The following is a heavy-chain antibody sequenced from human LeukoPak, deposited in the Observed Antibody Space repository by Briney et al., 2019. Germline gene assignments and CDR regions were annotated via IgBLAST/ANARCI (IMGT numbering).Heavy chain of an antibody. CDR3: ARNSSGWSFDY. J-gene: IGHJ4*02. CDR1: GGSISSSRYY. V-gene: IGHV4-39*02. Sequence: PSETLSLTCTVSGGSISSSRYYWGWIRQPPGKGLEWIGSIYYSGSTSYNPSLKSRVTISVDTSKNHFSLKLNSVTAADTGLYYCARNSSGWSFDYWGQGTLVTVSS. CDR2: IYYSGST. D-gene: IGHD6-19*01.